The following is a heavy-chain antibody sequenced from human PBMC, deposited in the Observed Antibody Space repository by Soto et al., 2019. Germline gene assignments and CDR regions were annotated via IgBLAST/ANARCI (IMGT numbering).Heavy chain of an antibody. V-gene: IGHV4-34*01. D-gene: IGHD6-13*01. CDR2: INHSGST. CDR1: GGSFSGYY. Sequence: SETLSLTCAVYGGSFSGYYWSWIRQPPGKGLEWIGEINHSGSTNYNPSLKSRVTISVDTSKNQFSLKLSSVTAADTAVYYCARDSSSYYYYGMDVWGQGTTVTVSS. J-gene: IGHJ6*02. CDR3: ARDSSSYYYYGMDV.